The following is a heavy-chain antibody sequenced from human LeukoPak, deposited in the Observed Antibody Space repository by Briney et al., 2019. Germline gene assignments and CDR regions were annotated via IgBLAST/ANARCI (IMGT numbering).Heavy chain of an antibody. Sequence: ASVKVSCKASGYTFTSYGINWVRQATGQGLEWMGWMNPNSGNTGYAQKFQGRVTITRNTSISTAYLDLSSLRSEDTAVYYCARADRGCSSTRCPRGYYYMDVWGKGTTVTVSS. D-gene: IGHD2-2*01. J-gene: IGHJ6*03. CDR3: ARADRGCSSTRCPRGYYYMDV. V-gene: IGHV1-8*03. CDR1: GYTFTSYG. CDR2: MNPNSGNT.